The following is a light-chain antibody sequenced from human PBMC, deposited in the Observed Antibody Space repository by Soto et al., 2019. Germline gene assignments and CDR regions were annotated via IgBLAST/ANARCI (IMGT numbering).Light chain of an antibody. CDR2: DDR. Sequence: SYELTQPPSVSVAPRQTARVTCGGINVASRRVHWFQQRPSQAPVLVVYDDRDRPSGIPERFSGANSGNTATLTISRVEAGDEADYFCQVWDSASDHYVYGTGTKVTVL. CDR3: QVWDSASDHYV. V-gene: IGLV3-21*02. CDR1: NVASRR. J-gene: IGLJ1*01.